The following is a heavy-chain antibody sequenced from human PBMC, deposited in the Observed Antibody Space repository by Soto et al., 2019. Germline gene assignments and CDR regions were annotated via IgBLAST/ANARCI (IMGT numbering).Heavy chain of an antibody. J-gene: IGHJ4*02. CDR3: ARLGDGYNRY. Sequence: PSETLSLTCTVSGGSISSYYWSWIRQPPGKGLEWIGYIYYSGSTNYNPSLKSRVTISVDTSKNQFSLKLSSVTAADTAVYYCARLGDGYNRYWGQGTLVTVSS. CDR1: GGSISSYY. D-gene: IGHD5-12*01. CDR2: IYYSGST. V-gene: IGHV4-59*01.